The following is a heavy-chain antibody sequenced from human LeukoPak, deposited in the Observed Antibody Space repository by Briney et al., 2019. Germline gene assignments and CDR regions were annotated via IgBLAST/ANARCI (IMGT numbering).Heavy chain of an antibody. V-gene: IGHV1-69*13. CDR1: GGTFSSYA. CDR2: IIPIFGTA. J-gene: IGHJ4*02. Sequence: GASVKVSCKASGGTFSSYAISWVRQAPGQGLEWMGGIIPIFGTANYAQKFQGRVTITADESTSTAYMELSSLRSEDTAVYYCARSPNHLWFGSLAPYYFDCWGQGTLVTVSS. CDR3: ARSPNHLWFGSLAPYYFDC. D-gene: IGHD3-10*01.